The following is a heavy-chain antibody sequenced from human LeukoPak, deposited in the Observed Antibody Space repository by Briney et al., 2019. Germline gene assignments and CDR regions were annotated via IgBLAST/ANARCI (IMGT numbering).Heavy chain of an antibody. CDR1: GGSISSYY. D-gene: IGHD6-19*01. V-gene: IGHV4-59*01. Sequence: PSETLSLTCTVSGGSISSYYWSWIRQPPGKGLEWIGYIYYSGSTNYNPSLKSRVTISVDTSKNQFSLKLSSVTAADTAVYYCARDMRGPLAYSSGWYGFDYWGQGTLVTVSS. CDR2: IYYSGST. J-gene: IGHJ4*02. CDR3: ARDMRGPLAYSSGWYGFDY.